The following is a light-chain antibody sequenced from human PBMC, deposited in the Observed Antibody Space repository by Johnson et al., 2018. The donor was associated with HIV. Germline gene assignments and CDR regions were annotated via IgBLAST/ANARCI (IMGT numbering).Light chain of an antibody. V-gene: IGLV1-51*01. CDR2: DNS. CDR1: RSNIGDNF. Sequence: QSVLTQPPSVSAAPGQKVTISCYGNRSNIGDNFVSWYQHLQGTAPKLLVYDNSKRPSGIPDRFSATKSGTSATLGITGLQTGDEADYYCGTWDSSLSGYVFGTGTKVTVL. CDR3: GTWDSSLSGYV. J-gene: IGLJ1*01.